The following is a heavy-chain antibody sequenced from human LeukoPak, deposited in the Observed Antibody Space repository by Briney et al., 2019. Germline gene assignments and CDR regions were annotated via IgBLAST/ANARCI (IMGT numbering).Heavy chain of an antibody. CDR3: ATDRVAGRRPLLELGY. Sequence: TGGSLRLSCAASGFTFSSYAMSWVRQAPGKGLEWVSAIGAGGDSIFYADSVKGRFTISRDNSKNTLYLQMNSLRAEDTAVYYCATDRVAGRRPLLELGYWGQGTLVTVSS. V-gene: IGHV3-23*01. CDR1: GFTFSSYA. D-gene: IGHD6-19*01. CDR2: IGAGGDSI. J-gene: IGHJ4*02.